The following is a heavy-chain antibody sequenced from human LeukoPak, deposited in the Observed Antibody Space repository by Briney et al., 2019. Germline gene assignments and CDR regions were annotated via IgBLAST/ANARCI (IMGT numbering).Heavy chain of an antibody. J-gene: IGHJ6*03. Sequence: GGSLRLSCATSGFTFNYYGMHWVRQAPGKGLQWVAFIRYGGSHTYYADSVKGRFTISRDNSKNTLYLQMNSLRVEDTAVYYCARENDYAPYYYMDVWGKGTTVTISS. D-gene: IGHD4-17*01. CDR2: IRYGGSHT. V-gene: IGHV3-30*02. CDR3: ARENDYAPYYYMDV. CDR1: GFTFNYYG.